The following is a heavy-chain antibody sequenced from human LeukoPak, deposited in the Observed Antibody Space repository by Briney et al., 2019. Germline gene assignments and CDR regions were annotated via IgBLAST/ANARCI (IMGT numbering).Heavy chain of an antibody. V-gene: IGHV3-23*01. CDR3: AKEYYGDYLSFDY. J-gene: IGHJ4*02. Sequence: GGSLRLSCTVSGFTFGDYGMSWFRQAPGKGLEWVSVVSGSGSSTYYADSVKGRFTISRDNSKSTLFLQVNSLRAEDTAIYYCAKEYYGDYLSFDYWGQGTLVTVSS. D-gene: IGHD4-17*01. CDR1: GFTFGDYG. CDR2: VSGSGSST.